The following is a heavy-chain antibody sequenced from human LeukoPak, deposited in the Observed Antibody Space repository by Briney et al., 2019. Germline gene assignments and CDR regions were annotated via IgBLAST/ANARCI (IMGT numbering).Heavy chain of an antibody. CDR3: AREAGSGSYHYYYMDV. Sequence: GSLRLSCAASGSIVSSNYMSWVRQAPGKGLEWVSVIYSGGSTYYADSVKGRFTISRDNSKNTVYLQMNSLRAEDTAVYYCAREAGSGSYHYYYMDVWGKGTTVTVSS. CDR2: IYSGGST. CDR1: GSIVSSNY. J-gene: IGHJ6*03. V-gene: IGHV3-66*02. D-gene: IGHD3-10*01.